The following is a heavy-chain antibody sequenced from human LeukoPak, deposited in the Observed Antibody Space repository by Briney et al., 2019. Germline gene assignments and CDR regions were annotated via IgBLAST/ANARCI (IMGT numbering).Heavy chain of an antibody. D-gene: IGHD2-2*01. CDR1: GGSISSSSYY. Sequence: PSETLSLTCTVSGGSISSSSYYWGWIRQPPGTGLEWIGSIYYSGSTYYNPSLKSRVTISVDTSKNQFSLKLSSVTAADTAVYYCARDRDIVVVPAEAGWFDPWGQGTLVTVSS. CDR2: IYYSGST. J-gene: IGHJ5*02. V-gene: IGHV4-39*02. CDR3: ARDRDIVVVPAEAGWFDP.